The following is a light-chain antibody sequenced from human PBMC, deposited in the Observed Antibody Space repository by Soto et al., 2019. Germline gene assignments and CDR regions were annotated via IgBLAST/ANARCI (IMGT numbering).Light chain of an antibody. CDR3: QQYNSYSPT. CDR2: DAS. V-gene: IGKV1-5*01. CDR1: QSISSW. J-gene: IGKJ1*01. Sequence: DIQMTQSPSTLSASVGDRVTITCRASQSISSWLAWYQQKPGKGPKLMIYDASSLESGVPSRFSGSGSGTEFTLTISSLQPDDFETYYCQQYNSYSPTFGQGTKVEIK.